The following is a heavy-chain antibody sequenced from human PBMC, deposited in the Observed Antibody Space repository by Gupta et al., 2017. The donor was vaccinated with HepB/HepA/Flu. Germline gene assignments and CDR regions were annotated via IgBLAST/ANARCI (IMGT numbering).Heavy chain of an antibody. CDR2: INHSGST. J-gene: IGHJ4*02. Sequence: QVQLQQWGAGMLQPSETLSLTCAVYDGSFSGYYWRWIRQPPGKGLEVIGEINHSGSTNYNPSLKSRFIIAVDTSKNQFSLKRSSVTAADTAVYYCARGISWDYWGQGTLVTVSS. CDR1: DGSFSGYY. CDR3: ARGISWDY. V-gene: IGHV4-34*01.